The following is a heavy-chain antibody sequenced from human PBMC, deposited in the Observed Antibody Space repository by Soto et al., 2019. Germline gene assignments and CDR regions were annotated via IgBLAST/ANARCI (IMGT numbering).Heavy chain of an antibody. CDR3: ASPGQNRDRPLAF. CDR1: GYFFSSQW. J-gene: IGHJ4*02. Sequence: GESLKISCKGSGYFFSSQWIAWVRLMPGKGLEWMGIIHPGDSDTRYSPSFQGQVTISVDGSINTAYLQSRSLEASDTAVYYCASPGQNRDRPLAFWGQGTQVTVSS. D-gene: IGHD1-1*01. CDR2: IHPGDSDT. V-gene: IGHV5-51*01.